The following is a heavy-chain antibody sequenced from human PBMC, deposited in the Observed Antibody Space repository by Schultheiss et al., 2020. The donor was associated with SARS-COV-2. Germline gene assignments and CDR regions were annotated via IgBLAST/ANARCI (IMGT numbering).Heavy chain of an antibody. CDR2: TYYRSKWYN. Sequence: SQTLSLTCAISGDSVSSNSAAWNWIRQSPSRGLEWLGRTYYRSKWYNDYAVSVKSRITINPDTSKNQFSLKVNSVTAADTAVYYCAKGRGLGSYYAYWGQGTLVTVSS. CDR1: GDSVSSNSAA. CDR3: AKGRGLGSYYAY. D-gene: IGHD3-10*01. V-gene: IGHV6-1*01. J-gene: IGHJ4*02.